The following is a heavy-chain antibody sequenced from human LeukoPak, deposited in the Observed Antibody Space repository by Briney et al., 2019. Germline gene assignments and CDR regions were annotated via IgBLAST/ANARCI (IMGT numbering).Heavy chain of an antibody. V-gene: IGHV4-61*02. CDR2: IFSSGTT. D-gene: IGHD7-27*01. CDR3: ARMGNWGLFGY. CDR1: GGSIRSSSYY. J-gene: IGHJ4*02. Sequence: SETLSLTCTVSGGSIRSSSYYWAWIRQPAGKGPEWIGRIFSSGTTKYNPSLKSRVTISLDTSKNQFSLKVTSVTPADTAIYYCARMGNWGLFGYWGQGILVTVSS.